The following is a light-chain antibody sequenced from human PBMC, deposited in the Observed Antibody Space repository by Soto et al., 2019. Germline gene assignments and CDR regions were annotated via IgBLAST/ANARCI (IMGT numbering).Light chain of an antibody. J-gene: IGLJ2*01. CDR2: SNN. CDR1: SANIGSDI. Sequence: QSVLTQPPSASGTPGQRVTISCSGSSANIGSDIVSCLQQLPGTPPKLLIYSNNQRPYGVPDRFSGSKSDTSASLSLTGPQSEDEADYYCACGNDGMNGVVIGGGTKVTVL. CDR3: ACGNDGMNGVV. V-gene: IGLV1-44*01.